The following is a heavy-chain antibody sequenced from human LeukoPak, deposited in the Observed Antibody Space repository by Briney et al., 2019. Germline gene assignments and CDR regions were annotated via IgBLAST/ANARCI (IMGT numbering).Heavy chain of an antibody. CDR3: AREADLCTSCYSYLSFDY. D-gene: IGHD2-2*01. J-gene: IGHJ4*02. CDR1: GYTFTSYY. Sequence: ASVKVSCKASGYTFTSYYMHWVRQAPGQGLEWMGIINPSGGSTSYAQKFQGRVTMTRDTSTSTVYMELSSLRSEDTAVYYCAREADLCTSCYSYLSFDYWGQGTLVTVSS. V-gene: IGHV1-46*01. CDR2: INPSGGST.